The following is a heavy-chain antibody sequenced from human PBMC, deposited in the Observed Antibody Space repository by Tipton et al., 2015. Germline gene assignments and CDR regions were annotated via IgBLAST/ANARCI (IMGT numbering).Heavy chain of an antibody. D-gene: IGHD6-13*01. J-gene: IGHJ5*02. V-gene: IGHV4-61*01. CDR3: ARLFYSTSWYWFDP. CDR2: IYYSGST. CDR1: GGSVSSGTYY. Sequence: TLSLTCTFSGGSVSSGTYYWSWIRQPPGKELEWIGYIYYSGSTNYNPSLKSRVTISVDTSKNQFSLKLSSVTAADTAVYYCARLFYSTSWYWFDPWGQGTLVTASS.